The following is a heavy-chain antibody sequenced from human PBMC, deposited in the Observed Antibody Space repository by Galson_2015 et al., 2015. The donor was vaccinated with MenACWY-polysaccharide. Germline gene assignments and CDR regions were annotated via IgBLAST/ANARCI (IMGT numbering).Heavy chain of an antibody. J-gene: IGHJ4*02. V-gene: IGHV4-39*01. CDR3: AKCYYDSSGFPD. Sequence: ETLSLPCTVSGGSISLRDYYWGWIRQSPGKGLEWIANIYYSGTAYYNPSLQSRVTISVDTSKNQFSLKMSSVTAADTAVYFCAKCYYDSSGFPDWGQGILVTVSS. CDR1: GGSISLRDYY. D-gene: IGHD3-22*01. CDR2: IYYSGTA.